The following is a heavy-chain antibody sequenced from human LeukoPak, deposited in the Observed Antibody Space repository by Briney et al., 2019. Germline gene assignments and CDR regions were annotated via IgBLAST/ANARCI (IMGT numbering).Heavy chain of an antibody. CDR3: ARDVAHYDFWSDPPRDYYYMDV. D-gene: IGHD3-3*01. J-gene: IGHJ6*03. V-gene: IGHV4-39*07. CDR1: GGSISSYY. Sequence: PSETLSLTCTVSGGSISSYYWGWIRQPPGKGLEWIGSIYYSGSTYYNPSLKSRVTISVDTSKNQFSLKLSSVTAADTAVYYCARDVAHYDFWSDPPRDYYYMDVWGKGTTVTVSS. CDR2: IYYSGST.